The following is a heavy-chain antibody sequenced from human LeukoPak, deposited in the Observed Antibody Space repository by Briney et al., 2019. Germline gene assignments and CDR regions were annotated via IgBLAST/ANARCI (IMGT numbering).Heavy chain of an antibody. CDR2: IYYSGST. CDR1: GGSISSYY. V-gene: IGHV4-59*08. D-gene: IGHD3-10*01. CDR3: ARHSARYYFDY. J-gene: IGHJ4*02. Sequence: SGTLSLTCTVSGGSISSYYWSWIRQPPGKGLEWIGYIYYSGSTNYNPSLKSRVTISVDTSKNQFSLKLSSVTAADTAVYYCARHSARYYFDYWGQGTLVTVSS.